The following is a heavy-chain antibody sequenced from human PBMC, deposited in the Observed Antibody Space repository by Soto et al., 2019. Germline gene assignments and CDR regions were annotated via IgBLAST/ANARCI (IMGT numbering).Heavy chain of an antibody. CDR1: GGPITTTTW. D-gene: IGHD3-16*01. V-gene: IGHV4-4*02. Sequence: QVQLQESGPGLVKPSETLSLTYAVSGGPITTTTWWAWVRLPPGKGLEWIGELHHDGTTNYNPSLESRITRSLDKSNNPVSLKLTSVTAADTAIYYCATQTIAYTWGVWGRGTTVTVSS. J-gene: IGHJ6*02. CDR2: LHHDGTT. CDR3: ATQTIAYTWGV.